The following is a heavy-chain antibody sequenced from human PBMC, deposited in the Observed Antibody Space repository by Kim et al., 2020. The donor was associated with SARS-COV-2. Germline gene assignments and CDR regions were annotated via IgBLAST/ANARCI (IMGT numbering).Heavy chain of an antibody. CDR3: ARRGDY. CDR2: YYTGRT. V-gene: IGHV4-39*01. Sequence: YYTGRTYYNPSLKSRVTITLDPSKNQFSLRLTSVTAADTAVYYCARRGDYWGQGTLVTVSS. J-gene: IGHJ4*02.